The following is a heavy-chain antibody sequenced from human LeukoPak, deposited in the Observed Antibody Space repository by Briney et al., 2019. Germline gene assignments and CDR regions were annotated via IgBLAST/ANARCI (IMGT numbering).Heavy chain of an antibody. J-gene: IGHJ4*02. D-gene: IGHD4-23*01. Sequence: GGSLRLSCAASGFTVSSNYMSWVRQAPGKGLEWVSAISGSGTSTYYADSVKGRFTISRDYSMNTLYLQMNSLRAEDTAVYYCAKYSGPYGGNSGFDYWGQGTLVTVSS. CDR3: AKYSGPYGGNSGFDY. CDR1: GFTVSSNY. CDR2: ISGSGTST. V-gene: IGHV3-23*01.